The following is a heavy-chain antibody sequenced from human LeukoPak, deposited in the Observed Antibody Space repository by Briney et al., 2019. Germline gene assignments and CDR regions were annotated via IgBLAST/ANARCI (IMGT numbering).Heavy chain of an antibody. CDR1: GYTFTTYY. CDR3: AREKDSSVYCYFVY. J-gene: IGHJ4*02. D-gene: IGHD3-22*01. CDR2: INPSGGST. V-gene: IGHV1-46*01. Sequence: ASVKVSCKASGYTFTTYYIRWVRQAPGQGLEWMGLINPSGGSTSYAQKFQGRLTMTRDTSTSTVYMEPSSLRSEDTAVYYWAREKDSSVYCYFVYWGQGTLVTVSS.